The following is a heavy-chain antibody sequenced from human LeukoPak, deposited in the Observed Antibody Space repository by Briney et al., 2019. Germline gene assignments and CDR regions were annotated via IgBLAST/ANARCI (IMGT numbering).Heavy chain of an antibody. D-gene: IGHD2-2*01. CDR1: GGSISKYY. CDR3: AGCSSTSCYPPAFDI. V-gene: IGHV4-4*07. Sequence: KPSETLSLTCTVSGGSISKYYWSWIRQPAGKGLEWIGRIFTSGNSDVHTNYNPSLKSRVTMSLDTSKNQFSVKLDSVTAADTAVYYCAGCSSTSCYPPAFDIWGQGTMVTVSS. J-gene: IGHJ3*02. CDR2: IFTSGNSDVHT.